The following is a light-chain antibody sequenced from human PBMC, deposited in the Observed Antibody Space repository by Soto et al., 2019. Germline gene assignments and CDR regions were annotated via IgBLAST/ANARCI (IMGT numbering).Light chain of an antibody. CDR1: QRISNSY. J-gene: IGKJ2*01. Sequence: EIVLTQSPGTLSLSPGERATLSCRASQRISNSYLAWYQQKPGQAPRLLLYDASSRATGIPDRVSGSGSGTDFTLTISRLETEDFAVYYCQQYARPPYACGQGTKVEIK. CDR2: DAS. CDR3: QQYARPPYA. V-gene: IGKV3-20*01.